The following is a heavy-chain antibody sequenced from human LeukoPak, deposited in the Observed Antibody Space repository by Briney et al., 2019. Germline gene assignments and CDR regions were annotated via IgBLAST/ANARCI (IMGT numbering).Heavy chain of an antibody. CDR2: IIPILGIA. V-gene: IGHV1-69*10. J-gene: IGHJ5*02. CDR1: GGTFSSYA. Sequence: VKVSCKASGGTFSSYAISWVRQAPGQGLEWMGRIIPILGIANYAQKFQGRVTITADKSTSTAYMELSSLRSEDTAVYYCARETGPYTYNWFDPWGQGTLVTVSS. D-gene: IGHD7-27*01. CDR3: ARETGPYTYNWFDP.